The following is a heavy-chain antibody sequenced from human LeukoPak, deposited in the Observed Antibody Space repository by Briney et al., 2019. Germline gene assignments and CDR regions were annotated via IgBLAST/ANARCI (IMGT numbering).Heavy chain of an antibody. V-gene: IGHV1-18*01. J-gene: IGHJ4*02. CDR3: ARALGGVAGTDY. Sequence: ASMNVSCMPYGYTFTTHSLAWVRQPHGQGLEWMGSISAYNGSTNYAQKRQSRVTMPTDTSTSTAYMEPSSLRSDGAAVYYCARALGGVAGTDYWGEGTLVTVSS. CDR1: GYTFTTHS. CDR2: ISAYNGST. D-gene: IGHD6-19*01.